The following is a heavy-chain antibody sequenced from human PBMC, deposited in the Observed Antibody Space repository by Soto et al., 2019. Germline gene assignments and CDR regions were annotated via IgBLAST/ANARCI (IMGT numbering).Heavy chain of an antibody. Sequence: QITLKESGPTLVKPAQTLTLTCTCSGFSVSTTGVGVGWIRQPPGKALEWLALIYWDDDKRYSPSLKSRLTXXXXXXXXXXXXXXXXXXXXXXXXXXXXXXXXXXXXXXGSDYPHVFDIWGQGTMVTVSS. CDR3: XXXXXXXXXXXGSDYPHVFDI. D-gene: IGHD3-22*01. CDR1: GFSVSTTGVG. CDR2: IYWDDDK. J-gene: IGHJ3*02. V-gene: IGHV2-5*02.